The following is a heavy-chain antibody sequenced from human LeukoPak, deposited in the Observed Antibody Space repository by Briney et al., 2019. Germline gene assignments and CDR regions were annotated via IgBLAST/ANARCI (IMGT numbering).Heavy chain of an antibody. CDR1: GGSINTYY. D-gene: IGHD3-10*01. V-gene: IGHV4-59*01. CDR3: ARYYYDSGTNYNFFGY. J-gene: IGHJ4*02. CDR2: IYNSGSSGST. Sequence: PSETLSLTCTVSGGSINTYYWSWIRQPPGKGLEWIGYIYNSGSSGSTNSNPSLKSRVTISVDTSKNQFSLKLSSVTAADTAVYYCARYYYDSGTNYNFFGYWGQGTLVTVSS.